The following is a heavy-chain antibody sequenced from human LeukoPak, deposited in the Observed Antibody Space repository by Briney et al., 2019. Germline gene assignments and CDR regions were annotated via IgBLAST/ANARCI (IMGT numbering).Heavy chain of an antibody. CDR3: TSRYCTGGSCFFD. Sequence: GGSLRLSCAASGFTFSGSAMHWVRQASGKGLEWVGRIRSKTNSYATVYAASVKGRFTISRDDSKNTAFLQMNSLKTEDTAVYYCTSRYCTGGSCFFDWGQGTPVTVSS. V-gene: IGHV3-73*01. CDR2: IRSKTNSYAT. D-gene: IGHD2-15*01. J-gene: IGHJ4*02. CDR1: GFTFSGSA.